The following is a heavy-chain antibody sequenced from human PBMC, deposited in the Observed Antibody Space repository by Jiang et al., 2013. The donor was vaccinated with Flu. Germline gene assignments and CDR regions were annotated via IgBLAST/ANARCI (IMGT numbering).Heavy chain of an antibody. CDR2: IYYSGST. CDR3: AREGVAQYYYGMDV. V-gene: IGHV4-59*01. Sequence: GLVKPSGTLSLTCAVSGGSISSYYWSWIRQPPGKGPEWIGYIYYSGSTNYNPSLKSRVTISVDTSKNQFSLKLSSVTAADTAVYYCAREGVAQYYYGMDVWGQGTTVTVSS. D-gene: IGHD2-15*01. J-gene: IGHJ6*02. CDR1: GGSISSYY.